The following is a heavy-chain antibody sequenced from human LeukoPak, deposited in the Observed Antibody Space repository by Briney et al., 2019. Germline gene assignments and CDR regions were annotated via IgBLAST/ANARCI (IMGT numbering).Heavy chain of an antibody. J-gene: IGHJ5*02. CDR1: GFTFSNYW. Sequence: PGGSLRLSCAASGFTFSNYWMSWVRQAPGKGLEWVANIKEDGSEKYYVDSVKGRFTISRDNAKNSLYLQMNSLRAEDTAVYYRARMAGLSWFDPWGQGTLVTVSS. D-gene: IGHD5-24*01. CDR2: IKEDGSEK. CDR3: ARMAGLSWFDP. V-gene: IGHV3-7*01.